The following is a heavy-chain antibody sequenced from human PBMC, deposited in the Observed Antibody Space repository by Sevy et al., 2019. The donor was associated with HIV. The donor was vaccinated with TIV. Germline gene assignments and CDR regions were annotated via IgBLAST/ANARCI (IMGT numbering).Heavy chain of an antibody. V-gene: IGHV4-39*01. CDR1: GGSIGRNSYD. D-gene: IGHD3-10*01. J-gene: IGHJ4*02. Sequence: LSLTCIVSGGSIGRNSYDWGWIRQSPGKGLEWIGSIFFSGRTNYATSLKSRVTISVDKSKNQLSLQMRSVTATDTALYYCARRAGLVDRGFDYWGQGTLVTVSS. CDR3: ARRAGLVDRGFDY. CDR2: IFFSGRT.